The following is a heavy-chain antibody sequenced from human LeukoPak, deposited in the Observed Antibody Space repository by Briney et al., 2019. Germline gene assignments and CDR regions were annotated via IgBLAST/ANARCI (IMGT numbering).Heavy chain of an antibody. Sequence: GGSLRLSCAASGSIFSTYTMTWVRQAPGKGLEWVSAISGSGGSTYYADSVKGRFTISRDNSKNALYLQMNSLRAEDTAVYYCAKDFIVGATANWGQGTLVTVSS. J-gene: IGHJ4*02. CDR3: AKDFIVGATAN. CDR1: GSIFSTYT. D-gene: IGHD1-26*01. V-gene: IGHV3-23*01. CDR2: ISGSGGST.